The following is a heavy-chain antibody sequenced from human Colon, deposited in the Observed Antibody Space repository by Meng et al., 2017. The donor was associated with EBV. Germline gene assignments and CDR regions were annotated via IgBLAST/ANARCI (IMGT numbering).Heavy chain of an antibody. Sequence: QAQWRAAGPALVKTSETLSLTCAVSGDSITNHNWWAWVRQPPGKGLEWIGEIPHRGSSAYNPSLKSRVSMSIDKSKNQFSLKLTSVTAADTAIYYCARGTPFDYWGQGTLVTVSS. CDR2: IPHRGSS. CDR3: ARGTPFDY. D-gene: IGHD2-15*01. J-gene: IGHJ4*02. CDR1: GDSITNHNW. V-gene: IGHV4-4*02.